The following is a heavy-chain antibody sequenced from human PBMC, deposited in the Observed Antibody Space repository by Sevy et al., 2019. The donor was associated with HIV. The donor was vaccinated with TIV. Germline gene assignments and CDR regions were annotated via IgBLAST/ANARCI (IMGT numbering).Heavy chain of an antibody. CDR2: IKSKTDGGTT. Sequence: GGSLRLSCAASGFTFSNAWMSWVRQAPGKGLEWVGRIKSKTDGGTTDYAAPVKGRFTISRDDSKNMLYLQMNSLKTEDTAVYYCTTTYYYDSSGYDPNDYWGQGTLVTVSS. CDR3: TTTYYYDSSGYDPNDY. J-gene: IGHJ4*02. D-gene: IGHD3-22*01. V-gene: IGHV3-15*01. CDR1: GFTFSNAW.